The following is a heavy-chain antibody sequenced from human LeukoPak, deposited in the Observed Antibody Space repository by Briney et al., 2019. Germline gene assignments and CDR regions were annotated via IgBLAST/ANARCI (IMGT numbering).Heavy chain of an antibody. Sequence: PGGSLRLSCAASGFSFGTYAMTWVRQAPGKGLECVSTVSGSGGNTYYTDSVKGRFTISRDNSKNTLFLQMSSLRAGDTALYYCTKGGAVSAFGYWGQGVLVTVSS. D-gene: IGHD1-26*01. J-gene: IGHJ4*02. CDR3: TKGGAVSAFGY. CDR1: GFSFGTYA. CDR2: VSGSGGNT. V-gene: IGHV3-23*01.